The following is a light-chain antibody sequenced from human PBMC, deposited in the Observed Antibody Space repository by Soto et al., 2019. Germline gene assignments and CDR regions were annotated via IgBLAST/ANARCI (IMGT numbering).Light chain of an antibody. V-gene: IGKV3-11*01. CDR2: DAF. Sequence: EIVLTQSPATLSLSPGERATLSCRASQSVSSYLAWYQQKPGQAPRLLIYDAFNRATAVPARFSGSGSGTDFTLTISSLEPEDVAVYYCQHRSNWPRTFGGGTKVEI. CDR1: QSVSSY. J-gene: IGKJ4*01. CDR3: QHRSNWPRT.